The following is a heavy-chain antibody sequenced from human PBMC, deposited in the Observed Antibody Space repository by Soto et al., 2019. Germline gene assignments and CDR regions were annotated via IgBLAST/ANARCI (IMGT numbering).Heavy chain of an antibody. CDR3: ARGLGLYYFDY. V-gene: IGHV1-3*04. J-gene: IGHJ4*02. Sequence: ASVKVSCKASGYTLTDYAMHWVRQAPGQRLEWMGWINTGNGNTKYSRKFQGRVTITRDTSASTAYMELSSLRSEDTAVYYCARGLGLYYFDYWGQGTLVTVSS. D-gene: IGHD1-26*01. CDR1: GYTLTDYA. CDR2: INTGNGNT.